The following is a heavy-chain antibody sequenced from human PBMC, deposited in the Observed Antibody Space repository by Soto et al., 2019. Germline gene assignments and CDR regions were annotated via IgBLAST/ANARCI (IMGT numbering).Heavy chain of an antibody. D-gene: IGHD5-12*01. CDR2: INPNSGCT. V-gene: IGHV1-2*04. CDR1: GYTFTGYY. CDR3: ASEANLVATLLARQKPFDP. J-gene: IGHJ5*02. Sequence: QVQLVQSGAEVKKPGASVKVSCKASGYTFTGYYMHWVRQAPGQVLEWMGWINPNSGCTNYAQKFQGWVTMTRDTSISTANMEMSRLRSDDTAVYYCASEANLVATLLARQKPFDPWGQGPLVTVSS.